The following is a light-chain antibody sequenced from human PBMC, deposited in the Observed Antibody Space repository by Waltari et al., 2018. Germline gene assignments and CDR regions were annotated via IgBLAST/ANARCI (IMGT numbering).Light chain of an antibody. CDR1: QNDLYSSNNKNY. CDR3: QQYYGTPPT. J-gene: IGKJ1*01. CDR2: WAS. V-gene: IGKV4-1*01. Sequence: DIVMTQSPDSLAASLGERATINCKSSQNDLYSSNNKNYLAWYQQKPGQPPKLLIYWASTRESGVPDRFSGSGSGTDFTLTISSLQAEDVAVYYCQQYYGTPPTFGQGTKVEIK.